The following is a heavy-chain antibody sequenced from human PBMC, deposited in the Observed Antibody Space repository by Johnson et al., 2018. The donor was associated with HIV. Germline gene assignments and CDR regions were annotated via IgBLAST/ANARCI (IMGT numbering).Heavy chain of an antibody. CDR1: GFIVSSNY. CDR3: TGGRDLRAFDI. D-gene: IGHD2-21*02. V-gene: IGHV3-49*04. J-gene: IGHJ3*02. Sequence: EQLVESGGGLVQPGGSLRLSCAASGFIVSSNYMSWVRQAPGKGLEWVSFIRSKAYGETTEYAASVKGRFTISRDDSKSIAFLQMDSLKTEDTAMYYCTGGRDLRAFDIWGQGTMVTVSS. CDR2: IRSKAYGETT.